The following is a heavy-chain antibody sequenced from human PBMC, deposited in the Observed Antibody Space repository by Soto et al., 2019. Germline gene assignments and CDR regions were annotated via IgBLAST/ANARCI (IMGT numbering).Heavy chain of an antibody. J-gene: IGHJ6*02. D-gene: IGHD3-10*01. V-gene: IGHV3-30-3*01. CDR3: ARESGRSYYYGMDV. CDR1: GFIFSDYA. CDR2: LIDDGYFQ. Sequence: QVQLVDSGGGVVQPERSLRLSCRASGFIFSDYAIHWVRQAPGRGLEWVAVLIDDGYFQYYADSVKGRFTISSDKSNNTVYLHMGSLRVDDTAVYYCARESGRSYYYGMDVWGQGTQVIVSS.